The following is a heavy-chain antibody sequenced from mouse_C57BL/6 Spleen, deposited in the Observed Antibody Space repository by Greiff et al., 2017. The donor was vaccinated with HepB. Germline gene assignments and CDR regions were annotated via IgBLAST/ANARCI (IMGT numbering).Heavy chain of an antibody. J-gene: IGHJ1*03. CDR2: IYPGDGDT. D-gene: IGHD1-1*01. CDR3: ARTITTVVESYWYFDV. Sequence: VHLVESGPELVKPGASVKISCKASGYAFSSSWMNWVKQRPGKGLEWIGRIYPGDGDTNYNGKFKGKATLTADKSSSTAYMQLSSLTSEDSAVYFCARTITTVVESYWYFDVWGTGTTVTVSS. CDR1: GYAFSSSW. V-gene: IGHV1-82*01.